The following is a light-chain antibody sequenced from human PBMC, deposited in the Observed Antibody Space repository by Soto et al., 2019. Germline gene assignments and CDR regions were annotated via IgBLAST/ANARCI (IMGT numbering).Light chain of an antibody. CDR2: AAS. Sequence: DIQMTQSPSSVSAPVGDRVTITCRASQGVGSWLAWYQQKPGKAPKLLIFAASSLQSGVPSRFSGSGSGTHFTLTISSLQPGEVANYYGQQANSFPWTSSQATEVEIK. V-gene: IGKV1-12*01. CDR1: QGVGSW. CDR3: QQANSFPWT. J-gene: IGKJ1*01.